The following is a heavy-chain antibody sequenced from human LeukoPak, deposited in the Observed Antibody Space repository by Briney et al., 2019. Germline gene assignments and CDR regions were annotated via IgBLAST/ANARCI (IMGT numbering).Heavy chain of an antibody. D-gene: IGHD3-9*01. Sequence: SETLSLTCSVSGASISSTSYYWGWIRRPPGKGLEWIGSISYSGTTFYSPSLKSRATISTDTSKNQFSLRLSSVTAADTAVYYCARGNILTGYCFDFWGQGALVTVSS. CDR2: ISYSGTT. J-gene: IGHJ4*02. V-gene: IGHV4-39*07. CDR3: ARGNILTGYCFDF. CDR1: GASISSTSYY.